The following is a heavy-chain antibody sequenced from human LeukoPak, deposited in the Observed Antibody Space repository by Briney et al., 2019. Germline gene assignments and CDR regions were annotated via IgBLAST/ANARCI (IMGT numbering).Heavy chain of an antibody. J-gene: IGHJ4*02. Sequence: GAYNGNTNYAQKLQGRVTMTTDTSTSTAYMELRSPRSDDTAVYYCARDRRSSSSNSILFDYWGQGTVVTVSS. D-gene: IGHD6-6*01. CDR3: ARDRRSSSSNSILFDY. V-gene: IGHV1-18*01. CDR2: GAYNGNT.